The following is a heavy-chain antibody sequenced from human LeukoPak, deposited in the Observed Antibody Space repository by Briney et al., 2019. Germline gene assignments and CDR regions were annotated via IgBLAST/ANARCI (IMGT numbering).Heavy chain of an antibody. CDR1: RYTFTGYY. J-gene: IGHJ5*02. CDR3: ARDSSGWYHWFDP. V-gene: IGHV1-2*02. D-gene: IGHD6-19*01. Sequence: VASVKVSCKASRYTFTGYYMHWVRQAPGQGLEWMGWINPNSGGTNYAQKFQGRVTMTRDTSISTAYMELSSLRSEDTAVYYCARDSSGWYHWFDPWGQGTLVTVSS. CDR2: INPNSGGT.